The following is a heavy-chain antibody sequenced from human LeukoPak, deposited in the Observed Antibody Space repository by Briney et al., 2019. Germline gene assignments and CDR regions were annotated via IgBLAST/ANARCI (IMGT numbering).Heavy chain of an antibody. CDR3: ARAENYDFWSGYYMGHAFDI. CDR2: ISSSSSYI. J-gene: IGHJ3*02. CDR1: GFTFSSYS. V-gene: IGHV3-21*01. D-gene: IGHD3-3*01. Sequence: PGGSLRLSCAASGFTFSSYSMNWVRQAPGKGLEWVSSISSSSSYIYYADSVKGRFTISSDNAKNSLYLQMNSLRAEDTAVYYCARAENYDFWSGYYMGHAFDIWGQGTMVTVSS.